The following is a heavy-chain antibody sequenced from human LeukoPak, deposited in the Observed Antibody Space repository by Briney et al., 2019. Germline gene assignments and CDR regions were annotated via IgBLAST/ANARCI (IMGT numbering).Heavy chain of an antibody. D-gene: IGHD4-23*01. Sequence: GGSLRLSCAASGFSFSSHGMHWVRQAPGKGLEWVAVIWEDETDKNYTDSVKGRFTISRDNSKNTLYLQMNSLRAEDTAVYYCARDRYGGNSAFFDYWGQGTLVTVSS. CDR1: GFSFSSHG. V-gene: IGHV3-33*01. CDR2: IWEDETDK. J-gene: IGHJ4*02. CDR3: ARDRYGGNSAFFDY.